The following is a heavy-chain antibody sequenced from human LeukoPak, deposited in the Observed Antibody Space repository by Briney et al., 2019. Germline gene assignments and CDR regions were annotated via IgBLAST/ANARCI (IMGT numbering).Heavy chain of an antibody. D-gene: IGHD4-17*01. Sequence: GGSLRLSCAASGITFSSYDMHWVRQATGKGLEWVSTIGTAGDTSYPGSVKGQFTISRENAKNSLFLQMNSLRAGDTAVYYCARAQTPVTTYYYYYMDVWGKGTTVTVSS. V-gene: IGHV3-13*01. CDR2: IGTAGDT. CDR1: GITFSSYD. J-gene: IGHJ6*03. CDR3: ARAQTPVTTYYYYYMDV.